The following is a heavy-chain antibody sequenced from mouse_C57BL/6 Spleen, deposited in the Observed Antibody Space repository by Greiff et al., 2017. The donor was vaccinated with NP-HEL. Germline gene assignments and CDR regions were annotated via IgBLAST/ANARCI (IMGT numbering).Heavy chain of an antibody. CDR2: IRSKSNNYAT. D-gene: IGHD4-1*01. Sequence: EVKLVESGGGLVQPKGSLKLSCAASGFSFNTYAMNWVRQAPGKGLEWVARIRSKSNNYATYYADSVKDRFTISRDDSESMLYLQMNNLKTEDTAMYYCVRQFDWDEDAMDYWGQGTSVTVSS. CDR3: VRQFDWDEDAMDY. J-gene: IGHJ4*01. V-gene: IGHV10-1*01. CDR1: GFSFNTYA.